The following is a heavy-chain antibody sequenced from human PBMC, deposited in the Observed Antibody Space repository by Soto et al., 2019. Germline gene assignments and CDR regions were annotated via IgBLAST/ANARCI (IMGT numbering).Heavy chain of an antibody. CDR2: ITWNSGSI. CDR3: AKSPLDIVVVPAAYYFDY. D-gene: IGHD2-2*01. Sequence: GGSLRLSCAASGFPFDDYSMHWVRQAPGKGLEWVSGITWNSGSIDYADSVKGRFTISRDNAKDSLYLQMNSLRAEDTALYYCAKSPLDIVVVPAAYYFDYWGQGTLVTVSS. V-gene: IGHV3-9*01. J-gene: IGHJ4*02. CDR1: GFPFDDYS.